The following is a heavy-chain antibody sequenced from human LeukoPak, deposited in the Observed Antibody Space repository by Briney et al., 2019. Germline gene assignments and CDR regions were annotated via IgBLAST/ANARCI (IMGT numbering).Heavy chain of an antibody. Sequence: GGSLRLSCEASGFTFRSYELNWVRQAPGKGLEWVSYISSTGDRKFYADSVKGRFTISRDNAKNSLYLQMNSLRAEDTAVYYCARDRSSGYYDYWGQGTLVTVSS. J-gene: IGHJ4*02. CDR1: GFTFRSYE. V-gene: IGHV3-48*03. D-gene: IGHD3-22*01. CDR2: ISSTGDRK. CDR3: ARDRSSGYYDY.